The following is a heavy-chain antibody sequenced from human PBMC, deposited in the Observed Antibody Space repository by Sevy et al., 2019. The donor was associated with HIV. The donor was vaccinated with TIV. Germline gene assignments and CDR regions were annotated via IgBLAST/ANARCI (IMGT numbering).Heavy chain of an antibody. CDR3: ARNPLYDFHYYGMDV. V-gene: IGHV4-59*01. CDR1: GGSISSNY. J-gene: IGHJ6*02. D-gene: IGHD3-3*01. Sequence: SETLSLTCTVSGGSISSNYWSWIRQPPGKGLEWIGYIYYSGSTNYNTSLKSRITISVDTSKNQFSLKLSSVTAADTDVYYCARNPLYDFHYYGMDVWGQGTTVTVSS. CDR2: IYYSGST.